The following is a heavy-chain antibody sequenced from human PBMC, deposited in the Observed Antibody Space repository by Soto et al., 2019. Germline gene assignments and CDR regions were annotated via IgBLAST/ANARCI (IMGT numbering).Heavy chain of an antibody. Sequence: DVQLVESGGALVQPGESLRLSCVASGFAFGTQSMNWVRQAPGKGLEWVAYIKSSGDNIFYADSVKGRFTISRDNARNSLYLQMNSLGADDTAVYYCLRVVGPTDWRKHYFQDWGQGILVTVSS. J-gene: IGHJ4*02. V-gene: IGHV3-48*01. CDR3: LRVVGPTDWRKHYFQD. CDR2: IKSSGDNI. D-gene: IGHD1-1*01. CDR1: GFAFGTQS.